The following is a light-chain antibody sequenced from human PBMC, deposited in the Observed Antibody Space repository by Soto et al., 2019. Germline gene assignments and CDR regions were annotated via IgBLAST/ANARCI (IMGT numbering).Light chain of an antibody. Sequence: QSALTQPASVSGSPGQSITISCTGTSSDVGAYKYVSWYQQHPGKAPKLMIFEVSNRPSGVSSRFSGSKSGNTASLTISGLQAEDEAVYYCSSYTSSSTVVFGGGTKLTVL. CDR3: SSYTSSSTVV. J-gene: IGLJ2*01. V-gene: IGLV2-14*01. CDR1: SSDVGAYKY. CDR2: EVS.